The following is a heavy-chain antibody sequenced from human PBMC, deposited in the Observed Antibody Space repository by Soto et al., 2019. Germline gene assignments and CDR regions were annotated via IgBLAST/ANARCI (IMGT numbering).Heavy chain of an antibody. J-gene: IGHJ6*02. CDR1: GFTFSSYS. V-gene: IGHV3-48*01. Sequence: GGSLRLSCAASGFTFSSYSMNWVRQAPGKGLEWVSYISSSSSTIYYADSVKGRFTISRDNAKNSLYLQMNSLRGEDTAVYYCAREGQLPIYYYYGMDVWGQGTTVTVSS. CDR2: ISSSSSTI. D-gene: IGHD2-2*01. CDR3: AREGQLPIYYYYGMDV.